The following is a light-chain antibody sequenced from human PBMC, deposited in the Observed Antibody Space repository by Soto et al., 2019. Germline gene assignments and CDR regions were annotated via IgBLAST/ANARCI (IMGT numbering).Light chain of an antibody. Sequence: DIQMTQSPSSLSASVGDRVTITCRASQSISNDLYWYQQKPGKAPKLLIYAASSLQGGVPSRFSGRGSETHFTLNISSLQPEAFATYYCQQSYSTPPYTFGQGTRLEIK. CDR2: AAS. CDR1: QSISND. V-gene: IGKV1-39*01. J-gene: IGKJ2*01. CDR3: QQSYSTPPYT.